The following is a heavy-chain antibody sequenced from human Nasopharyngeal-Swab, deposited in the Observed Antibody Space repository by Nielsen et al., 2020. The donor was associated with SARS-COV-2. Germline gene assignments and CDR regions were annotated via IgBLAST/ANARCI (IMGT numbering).Heavy chain of an antibody. J-gene: IGHJ4*02. CDR2: ISAYNGNT. V-gene: IGHV1-18*01. Sequence: SVNVSCKSSVYTFTSYGISWVRQPPGQGLEWMGWISAYNGNTNYAQKLQGRVTMTTDTSTSTAYMELRSLRSDDTAVYYCARQAAYCGGDCFDYWGQGTLVTVSS. CDR3: ARQAAYCGGDCFDY. CDR1: VYTFTSYG. D-gene: IGHD2-21*01.